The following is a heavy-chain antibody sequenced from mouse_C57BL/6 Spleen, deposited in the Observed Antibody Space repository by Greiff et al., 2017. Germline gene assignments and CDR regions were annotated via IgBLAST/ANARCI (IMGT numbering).Heavy chain of an antibody. CDR3: ARSGYSNYWFAY. J-gene: IGHJ3*01. Sequence: QVQLQQPGAELVRPGSSVKLSCKASGYTFTSYWMHWVKQRPIQGLEWIGNIDPSDSETHYNQKFKDKATLTVDKSSSTAYIQLSSLTSEDSAVYYCARSGYSNYWFAYWGQGTLVTVSA. CDR1: GYTFTSYW. D-gene: IGHD2-5*01. CDR2: IDPSDSET. V-gene: IGHV1-52*01.